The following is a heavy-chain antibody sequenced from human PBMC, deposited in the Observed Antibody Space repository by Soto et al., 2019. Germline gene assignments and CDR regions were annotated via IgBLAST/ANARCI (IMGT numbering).Heavy chain of an antibody. CDR1: GFTFTNAW. CDR2: IKSETDGATT. D-gene: IGHD3-10*01. CDR3: TRTILQWFGESD. V-gene: IGHV3-15*01. J-gene: IGHJ4*02. Sequence: EVQLVESGGGLVKPGGSLRLSCTASGFTFTNAWMSWVRQAPGKGLEWVGRIKSETDGATTDYAAPVKGRVTISRADSTNTLYLHMNSLKTEDTAVYYCTRTILQWFGESDWGQGTLVTVSS.